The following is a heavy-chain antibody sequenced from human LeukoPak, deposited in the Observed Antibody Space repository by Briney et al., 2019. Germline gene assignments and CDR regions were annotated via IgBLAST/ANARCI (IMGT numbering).Heavy chain of an antibody. D-gene: IGHD3-16*01. CDR2: ISSSGSTI. CDR1: GFTFSRYE. V-gene: IGHV3-48*03. CDR3: ARDFWGWSNGY. J-gene: IGHJ4*02. Sequence: GGSLRLSCAASGFTFSRYEMNWVRQAPGKGLEWVSYISSSGSTIYYADSVQGRFTISRDNAKNSLYLQMNSLRGEDTAVYYCARDFWGWSNGYWGQGTLVTVSS.